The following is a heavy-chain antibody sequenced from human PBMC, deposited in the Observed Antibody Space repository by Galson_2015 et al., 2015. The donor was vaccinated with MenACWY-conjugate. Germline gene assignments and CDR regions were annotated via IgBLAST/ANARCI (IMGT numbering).Heavy chain of an antibody. CDR3: ARLAVPGLN. V-gene: IGHV3-48*03. D-gene: IGHD6-19*01. CDR1: AFTFSGFE. Sequence: SLRLSCAASAFTFSGFEMNWVRQAPGKGLEWVSYISSSGTTIYYSDSVKGRFTISRDNAKNSLCLQTNSLRAEDTAVYYCARLAVPGLNWGQGTLVTVSS. J-gene: IGHJ4*02. CDR2: ISSSGTTI.